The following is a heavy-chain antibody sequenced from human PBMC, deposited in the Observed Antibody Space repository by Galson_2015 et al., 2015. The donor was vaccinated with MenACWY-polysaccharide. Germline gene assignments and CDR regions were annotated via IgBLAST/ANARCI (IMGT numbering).Heavy chain of an antibody. D-gene: IGHD1-26*01. CDR1: GFTFSSYS. V-gene: IGHV3-48*02. Sequence: LRLSCAASGFTFSSYSMNWVRQAPGKGLEWVSYISSGGTIYYADSVKGRFTISRDNAKNSLYLQMNSLRDDDTAVYYCARVLKGLVGAAPDDWGQGTLGTVSS. CDR2: ISSGGTI. J-gene: IGHJ4*02. CDR3: ARVLKGLVGAAPDD.